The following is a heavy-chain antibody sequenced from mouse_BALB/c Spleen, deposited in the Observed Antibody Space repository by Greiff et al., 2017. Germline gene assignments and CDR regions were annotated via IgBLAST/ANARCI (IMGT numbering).Heavy chain of an antibody. CDR1: GYTFTDYA. Sequence: VKLQESGAELVRPGVSVKISCKGSGYTFTDYAMHWVKQSHAKSLEWIGVISTYYGDASYNQKFKGKATMTVDKSSSTAYMELARLTSEDSAIYYCARSDKDWYFDVWGAGTTVTVSS. V-gene: IGHV1S137*01. J-gene: IGHJ1*01. CDR3: ARSDKDWYFDV. CDR2: ISTYYGDA.